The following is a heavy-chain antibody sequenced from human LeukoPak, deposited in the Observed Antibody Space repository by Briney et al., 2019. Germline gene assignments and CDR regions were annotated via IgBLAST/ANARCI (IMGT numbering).Heavy chain of an antibody. V-gene: IGHV1-2*02. CDR1: GYTFTGYY. D-gene: IGHD3-9*01. CDR3: ARIRYYDILTALEDFDY. J-gene: IGHJ4*02. CDR2: INPNSGGT. Sequence: GASVKVSCKASGYTFTGYYMHWVRQAPGQGLEWMGWINPNSGGTNYAQKFQGRVTMTRDTSISTAYMELSRLRSDDTAVYYCARIRYYDILTALEDFDYWGQGTLVTVSS.